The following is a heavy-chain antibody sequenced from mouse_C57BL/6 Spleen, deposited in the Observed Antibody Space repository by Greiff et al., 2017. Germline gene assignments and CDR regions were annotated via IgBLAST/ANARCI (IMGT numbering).Heavy chain of an antibody. CDR3: AREVYGGAMDY. Sequence: EVKLMESGGGLVKPGGSLKLSCAASGFTFSDYGMHWVRQAPEKGLAWVAYISSGSSTIYYADTVKGRFTISRDNAKNTLFLQMTSLRSEDTAMYYCAREVYGGAMDYWGQGTSVTVSS. CDR2: ISSGSSTI. V-gene: IGHV5-17*01. J-gene: IGHJ4*01. D-gene: IGHD1-2*01. CDR1: GFTFSDYG.